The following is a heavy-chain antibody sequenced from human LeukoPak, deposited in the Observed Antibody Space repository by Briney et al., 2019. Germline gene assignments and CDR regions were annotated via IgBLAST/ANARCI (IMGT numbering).Heavy chain of an antibody. J-gene: IGHJ6*03. Sequence: GGSLRLSCTVSGLTVSSNSMSWVRQAPGKGLEWVSFIYSDNTHYSDSVKGRFTISRDNSKNTLYLQMNSLRAEDTAVYYCARVRSGALGDYYYMDVWGKGTTVTVSS. CDR1: GLTVSSNS. D-gene: IGHD3-3*01. CDR3: ARVRSGALGDYYYMDV. V-gene: IGHV3-53*01. CDR2: IYSDNT.